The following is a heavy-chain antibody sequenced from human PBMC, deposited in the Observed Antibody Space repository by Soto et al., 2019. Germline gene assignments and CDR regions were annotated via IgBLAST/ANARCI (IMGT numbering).Heavy chain of an antibody. CDR2: IRSKANSYAT. CDR1: GFTFSGSA. J-gene: IGHJ4*02. D-gene: IGHD2-15*01. V-gene: IGHV3-73*01. Sequence: EVQLVESGGGLVQPGGSLKLSCAASGFTFSGSAMHWVRQASGKGLEWVGRIRSKANSYATAYAASVKGRFTISRDDSKNTAYLQMNSLKTEDTAVYYFTRWDCSGGSCYAYWGQGTLVTVSS. CDR3: TRWDCSGGSCYAY.